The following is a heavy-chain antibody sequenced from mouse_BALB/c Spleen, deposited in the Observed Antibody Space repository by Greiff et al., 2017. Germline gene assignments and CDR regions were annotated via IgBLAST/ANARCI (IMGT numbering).Heavy chain of an antibody. V-gene: IGHV1-87*01. D-gene: IGHD1-2*01. Sequence: QVQLQQSGAELARPGASVKLSCKASGYTFTSYWMQWVKQRPGQGLEWIGAIYPGDGDTRYTQKFKGKATLTADKSSSTAYMQLSSLASEDSAVYYCARSEITTAPFAYWGQGTLVTVSA. CDR1: GYTFTSYW. CDR3: ARSEITTAPFAY. CDR2: IYPGDGDT. J-gene: IGHJ3*01.